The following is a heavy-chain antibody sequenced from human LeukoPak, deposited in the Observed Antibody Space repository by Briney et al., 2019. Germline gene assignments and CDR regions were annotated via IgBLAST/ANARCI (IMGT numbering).Heavy chain of an antibody. CDR3: ASGYDEYYFDY. CDR1: GYSISSGYY. V-gene: IGHV4-38-2*01. CDR2: IYHSGST. D-gene: IGHD5-12*01. Sequence: KPSETLSLTCAVSGYSISSGYYWGWIRQPPGKGLEWIGSIYHSGSTYYNPSLMSRVTISVDTSKNQFSLKLSSVTAADTAIYYCASGYDEYYFDYWGQGTLVTVSS. J-gene: IGHJ4*02.